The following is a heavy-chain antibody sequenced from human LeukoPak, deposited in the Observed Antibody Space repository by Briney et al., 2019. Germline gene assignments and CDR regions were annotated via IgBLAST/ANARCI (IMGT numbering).Heavy chain of an antibody. CDR2: ISYDGSNK. V-gene: IGHV3-30*18. D-gene: IGHD1-26*01. Sequence: GGSLRLSCAAPGFTFSSYGMHWVHQAPGKGLEWVAVISYDGSNKYYADSVKGRFTISRDNSKNTLYLQMNSLRAEDTAVYYCAKDLAYYDAYYYGMDVWGQGTTVTVSS. J-gene: IGHJ6*02. CDR3: AKDLAYYDAYYYGMDV. CDR1: GFTFSSYG.